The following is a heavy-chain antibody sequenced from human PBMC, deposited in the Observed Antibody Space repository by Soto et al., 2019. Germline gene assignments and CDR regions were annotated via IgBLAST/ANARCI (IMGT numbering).Heavy chain of an antibody. CDR2: ISSSSSYI. CDR3: SRDPALWSGYYTPYFDY. J-gene: IGHJ4*02. V-gene: IGHV3-21*01. D-gene: IGHD3-3*01. CDR1: GFTFSSYS. Sequence: GGSLRLSCAASGFTFSSYSMNWVRQAPGKGLEWVSSISSSSSYIYYADSVKGRFTISRDNAKNSLYLQMNSLRAEDTAVYYCSRDPALWSGYYTPYFDYWGQGTLVTVSS.